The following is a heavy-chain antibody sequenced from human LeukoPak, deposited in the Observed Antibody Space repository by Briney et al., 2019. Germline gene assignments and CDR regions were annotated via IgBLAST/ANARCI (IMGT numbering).Heavy chain of an antibody. D-gene: IGHD3-10*01. V-gene: IGHV3-21*01. CDR2: ISSTSTYI. CDR3: ARGGLSGSYYYYYYYGMDV. Sequence: AGGSLRLSCAASGFTFSDYSMNWVRQAPGKGLDWVSSISSTSTYILYADSVKGRFTISRENAKNSLYLQMNSLGAGDTAVYYCARGGLSGSYYYYYYYGMDVWSQGTTVTVSS. CDR1: GFTFSDYS. J-gene: IGHJ6*02.